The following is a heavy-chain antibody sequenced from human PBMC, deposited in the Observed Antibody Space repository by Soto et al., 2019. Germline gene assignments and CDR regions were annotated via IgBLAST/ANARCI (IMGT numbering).Heavy chain of an antibody. CDR2: IYHSGST. Sequence: QLQLQESGSGLVKPSQTLSLTCAVSGGSISSGGYSWSWIRQPPGKGMEWIGYIYHSGSTYYNPSLKGRVTISVDRSKNQFSLKLSSVAAADSAVYYCARGAPVVNDYWGQGTLVTVSS. D-gene: IGHD3-22*01. CDR3: ARGAPVVNDY. J-gene: IGHJ4*02. CDR1: GGSISSGGYS. V-gene: IGHV4-30-2*01.